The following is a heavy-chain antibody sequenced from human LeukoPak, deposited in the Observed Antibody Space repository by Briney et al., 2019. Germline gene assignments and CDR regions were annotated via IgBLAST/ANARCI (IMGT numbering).Heavy chain of an antibody. J-gene: IGHJ5*02. D-gene: IGHD3-3*01. CDR1: GGSISSSYYY. CDR2: IYYSGST. CDR3: AREIFGVVIKSPWFDP. V-gene: IGHV4-39*07. Sequence: SGTLSLTCTVSGGSISSSYYYWGWVRQPPGKGLEWIGYIYYSGSTYYNPSLKSRVTISVDTSKNQFSLKLSSVTAADTAVYYCAREIFGVVIKSPWFDPWGQGTLVTVSS.